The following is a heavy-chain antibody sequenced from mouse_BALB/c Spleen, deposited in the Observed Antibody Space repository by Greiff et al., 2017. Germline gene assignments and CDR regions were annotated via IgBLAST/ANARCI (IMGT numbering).Heavy chain of an antibody. CDR2: IYPYNGGT. D-gene: IGHD2-4*01. V-gene: IGHV1S29*02. J-gene: IGHJ4*01. CDR1: GYTFTDYN. Sequence: EVQLQQSGPELVKPGASVKISCKASGYTFTDYNMHWVKQSHGKSLEWIGYIYPYNGGTGYNQKFKSKATLTVDNSSSTAYMELRSLTSEDSAVYYCAIPYDYDEWRDAMDYWGQGTSVTVSS. CDR3: AIPYDYDEWRDAMDY.